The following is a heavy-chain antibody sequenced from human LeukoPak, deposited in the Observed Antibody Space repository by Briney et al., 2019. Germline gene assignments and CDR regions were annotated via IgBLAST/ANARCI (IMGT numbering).Heavy chain of an antibody. CDR3: ARGLNYYDILTGLL. V-gene: IGHV1-3*01. D-gene: IGHD3-9*01. CDR1: GYTFTSYA. CDR2: INAGNGNT. J-gene: IGHJ4*02. Sequence: ASVKVSCKASGYTFTSYAMHWVRQAPGQRLEWMGWINAGNGNTKYSQKFQGRVTITRDTSASTAYMELSSLRSEDTAVYYCARGLNYYDILTGLLWGQGTLVTVSS.